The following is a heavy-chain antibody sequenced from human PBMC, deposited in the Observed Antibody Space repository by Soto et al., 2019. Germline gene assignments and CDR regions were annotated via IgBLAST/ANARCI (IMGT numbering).Heavy chain of an antibody. CDR3: ARVDCSGGRCYQGYYYYGMDV. J-gene: IGHJ6*02. V-gene: IGHV4-59*01. D-gene: IGHD2-15*01. CDR1: GGSISNYY. Sequence: SETLSLTCTVSGGSISNYYWSWIRQPPGKGLEWIGYIYYSGSTNYNPSLKSRVTISVDTSKKQFSLKLSSVTAADTAVYYCARVDCSGGRCYQGYYYYGMDVWGQGTTVTVSS. CDR2: IYYSGST.